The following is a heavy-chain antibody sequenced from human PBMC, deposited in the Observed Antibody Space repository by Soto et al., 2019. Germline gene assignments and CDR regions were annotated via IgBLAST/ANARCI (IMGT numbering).Heavy chain of an antibody. CDR1: GGTFSSYA. J-gene: IGHJ4*02. Sequence: QVQLVQSGAEVKKPGSSVKVSCKASGGTFSSYAISWVRQAPGQGLEWMGGIIPILGTADYAQKFHGRVTITADESTSTAYMELRSLRSEDTAVYYCARVLGLASYFDYWGQGTLVTVSS. CDR2: IIPILGTA. CDR3: ARVLGLASYFDY. V-gene: IGHV1-69*01. D-gene: IGHD3-3*02.